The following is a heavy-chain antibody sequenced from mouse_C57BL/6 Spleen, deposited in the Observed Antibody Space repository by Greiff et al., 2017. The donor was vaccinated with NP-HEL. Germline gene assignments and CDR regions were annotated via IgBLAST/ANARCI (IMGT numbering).Heavy chain of an antibody. V-gene: IGHV1-80*01. D-gene: IGHD2-4*01. CDR2: IYPGDGDT. CDR3: ARSYYDSFDY. Sequence: VKLQESGAELVKPGASVKISCKASGYAFSSYWMNWVKQRPGKGLEWIGQIYPGDGDTNYNGKFKGKATLTADKSSSTAYMQLSSLTSEDSAVYFCARSYYDSFDYWGQGTTLTVSS. J-gene: IGHJ2*01. CDR1: GYAFSSYW.